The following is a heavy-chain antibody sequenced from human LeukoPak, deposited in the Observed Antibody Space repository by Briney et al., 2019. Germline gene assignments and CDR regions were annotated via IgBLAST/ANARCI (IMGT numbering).Heavy chain of an antibody. CDR3: AREGVVVSAAVDY. CDR2: ISISGSTI. J-gene: IGHJ4*02. CDR1: GFTFSNYE. Sequence: GGSLRLSCAASGFTFSNYEMNWVRQAPGKGLEWVSYISISGSTIYYAESVKGRFTISRDNAKNSLYLQMNSLRAEDTAVYYCAREGVVVSAAVDYWGQGALVTVSS. D-gene: IGHD2-2*01. V-gene: IGHV3-48*03.